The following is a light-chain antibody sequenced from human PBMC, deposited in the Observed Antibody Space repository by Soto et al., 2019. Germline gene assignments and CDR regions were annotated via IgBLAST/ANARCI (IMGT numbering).Light chain of an antibody. Sequence: NFMLTQPHSVSESPGKTVTISCTRSSGSIASNYVQWFQQRPGSAPTTVIYEDNQRPSGVPDRFSGSIDSSSNSASLTISGLKTEDEADYYCQSYDSSSRVFGGGTKDTVL. V-gene: IGLV6-57*04. CDR3: QSYDSSSRV. CDR2: EDN. J-gene: IGLJ3*02. CDR1: SGSIASNY.